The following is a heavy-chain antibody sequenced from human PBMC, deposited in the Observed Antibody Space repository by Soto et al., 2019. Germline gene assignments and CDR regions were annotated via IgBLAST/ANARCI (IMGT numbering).Heavy chain of an antibody. Sequence: QVQLQESGPGLVKPSETLSLTCTVSGGSISSYYWSWIRQPPGKGLEWIGYIYYSGSTNYNPSLTSRINRSVDTTKNKIPIKLSSVPAADTAVYYGARDGRLLDAFDIWGQGTMVTVSS. J-gene: IGHJ3*02. V-gene: IGHV4-59*01. CDR3: ARDGRLLDAFDI. CDR1: GGSISSYY. CDR2: IYYSGST.